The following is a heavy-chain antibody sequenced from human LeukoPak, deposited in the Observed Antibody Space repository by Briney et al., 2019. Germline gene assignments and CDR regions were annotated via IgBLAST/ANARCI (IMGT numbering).Heavy chain of an antibody. D-gene: IGHD5-18*01. CDR2: ISGSGGST. J-gene: IGHJ4*02. CDR1: GFTFSSYA. Sequence: GGSLRLSCAASGFTFSSYAMSWVRQAPGKGLEWVSAISGSGGSTYYADSMKGRFTISRDNSKNTLYLQMNSLRAEDTAVYYCAKDLLVDTAMAAFDYWGQGTLVTVSS. CDR3: AKDLLVDTAMAAFDY. V-gene: IGHV3-23*01.